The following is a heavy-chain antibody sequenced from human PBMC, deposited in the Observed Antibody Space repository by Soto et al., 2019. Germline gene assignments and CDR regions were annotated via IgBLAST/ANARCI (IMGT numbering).Heavy chain of an antibody. CDR1: GGSSSSGDYS. Sequence: QLQLQESGSGLVKPSQTLSLTCAVSGGSSSSGDYSWSWIRQPPGKGLEWIVYIYHSGSTYYNPSLQSRVTISVDRSKNQFSLKLSSVTAADRAVYCWARHYGGRDFDLWGRGTLVTVSS. CDR2: IYHSGST. J-gene: IGHJ2*01. CDR3: ARHYGGRDFDL. D-gene: IGHD4-17*01. V-gene: IGHV4-30-2*01.